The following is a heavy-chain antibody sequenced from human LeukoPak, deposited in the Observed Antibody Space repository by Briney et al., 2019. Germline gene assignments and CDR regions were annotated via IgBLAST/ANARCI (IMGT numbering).Heavy chain of an antibody. D-gene: IGHD4-17*01. CDR1: GFIFTNYD. CDR3: ARGVTVTTDF. Sequence: GGSLRLSCVASGFIFTNYDMNWVRQAPGKGLEWVSGLSSSGGSTFYADSVKGRFTISRDNSKNTVYLQMNSLRGEDTAIYYCARGVTVTTDFWGQGTLVTVSS. CDR2: LSSSGGST. J-gene: IGHJ4*02. V-gene: IGHV3-23*01.